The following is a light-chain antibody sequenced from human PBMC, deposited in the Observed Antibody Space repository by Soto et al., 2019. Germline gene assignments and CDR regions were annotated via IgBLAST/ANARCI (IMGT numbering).Light chain of an antibody. CDR2: KAS. J-gene: IGKJ1*01. Sequence: DIQMTQAPSTPAASVGDRGTITLRASQSISSWLAWYQQKPGKAPKLLIYKASSLESGVPSRFSGSGSGTEFTLTISSLQPDDFATYYCQQYNSYSGTFGQGTKVDIK. CDR3: QQYNSYSGT. V-gene: IGKV1-5*03. CDR1: QSISSW.